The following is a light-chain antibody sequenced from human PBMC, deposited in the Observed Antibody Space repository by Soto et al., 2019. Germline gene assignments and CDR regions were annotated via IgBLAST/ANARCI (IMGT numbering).Light chain of an antibody. CDR1: QIIGSW. CDR3: QQDNSFPFT. Sequence: DIQMTQSPSSVSASIGDRVTITCRASQIIGSWLAWYQQKPGKAPTLLIYAASSLQSGVPSRFSGSGSGTDFTLTITSLQAEDFATYYCQQDNSFPFTFGPGTKVDIK. J-gene: IGKJ3*01. CDR2: AAS. V-gene: IGKV1-12*02.